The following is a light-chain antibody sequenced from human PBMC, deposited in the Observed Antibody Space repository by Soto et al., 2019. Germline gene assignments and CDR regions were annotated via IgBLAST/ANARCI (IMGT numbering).Light chain of an antibody. J-gene: IGKJ1*01. CDR1: QSISSSY. CDR3: QQYGSSPGT. V-gene: IGKV3-20*01. Sequence: EIVLTQSPDTLSLSPGERATLSCRAGQSISSSYLAWHQQKPGQAPRLLIYGASSRATGIPHRFSGSGSGTDFTLTISRLEPEDFAVYYCQQYGSSPGTFGQGTKVEIK. CDR2: GAS.